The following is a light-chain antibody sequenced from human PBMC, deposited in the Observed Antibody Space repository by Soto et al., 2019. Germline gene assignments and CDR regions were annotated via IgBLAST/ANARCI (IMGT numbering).Light chain of an antibody. CDR1: SSDVGGYNY. J-gene: IGLJ1*01. V-gene: IGLV2-14*01. CDR2: EVS. Sequence: QSVLTQPASVSGSPGQSIAISCTGTSSDVGGYNYVSWYQQLPGKAPKLLISEVSNRPSGGSHRFSGSKSGNTASLTISGLQAEDEADYYCSSYRTGGPFVFGTGPKVTVL. CDR3: SSYRTGGPFV.